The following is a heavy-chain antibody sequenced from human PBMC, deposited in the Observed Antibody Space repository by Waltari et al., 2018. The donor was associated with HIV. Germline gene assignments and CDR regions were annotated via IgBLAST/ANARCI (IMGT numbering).Heavy chain of an antibody. D-gene: IGHD6-19*01. CDR3: ARYSSAWTGFDY. CDR1: GGSISNYY. V-gene: IGHV4-59*01. CDR2: IYYTGST. J-gene: IGHJ4*02. Sequence: QVQLQESGPGLVKPSETLSLICTVSGGSISNYYWGWIRQPPGKGLEWIGYIYYTGSTAYNPALKSRVTISVDTSKNQFSLKLTSVTAADTAQYYCARYSSAWTGFDYWGQGTLVTVSS.